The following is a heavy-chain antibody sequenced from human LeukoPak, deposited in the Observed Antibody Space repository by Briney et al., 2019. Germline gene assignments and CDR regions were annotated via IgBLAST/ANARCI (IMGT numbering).Heavy chain of an antibody. V-gene: IGHV3-7*05. CDR3: ARGPLSSAFDY. CDR2: INQDESSK. Sequence: GESLRLSCTVSGFTVSSSWLSWVRLPPGKGLEWVANINQDESSKYYVDSVKGRFTIANDNAKHSLYLQMYRPRAEDAAVYYCARGPLSSAFDYWGQGTLVTVSS. CDR1: GFTVSSSW. J-gene: IGHJ4*02. D-gene: IGHD2-15*01.